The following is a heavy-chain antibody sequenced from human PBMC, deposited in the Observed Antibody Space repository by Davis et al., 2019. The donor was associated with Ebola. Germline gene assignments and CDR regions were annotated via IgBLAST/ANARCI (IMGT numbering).Heavy chain of an antibody. CDR1: GYTFTSYY. CDR3: AREHVQWELLYFDY. J-gene: IGHJ4*02. CDR2: INPNSGGT. Sequence: ASVKVSCKASGYTFTSYYMHWVRQAPGQGLEWMGWINPNSGGTNYAQKFQGRVTMTRDTSISTAYMELSRLRSDDTAVYYCAREHVQWELLYFDYWGQGTLVTVSS. D-gene: IGHD1-26*01. V-gene: IGHV1-2*02.